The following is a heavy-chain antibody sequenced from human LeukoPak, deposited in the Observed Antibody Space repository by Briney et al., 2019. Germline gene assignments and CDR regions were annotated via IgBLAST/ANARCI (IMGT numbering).Heavy chain of an antibody. CDR3: VRDYSNFVQGD. V-gene: IGHV4-39*02. Sequence: SETLSLTCTVSGDSISSSHYYWGWIRQSPGKGLEWIGSIYSGGETHYNPSLNSRVTRFLDTSKNRFSLNLISVTATDTAVYYCVRDYSNFVQGDWGQGTLATVSS. CDR2: IYSGGET. CDR1: GDSISSSHYY. D-gene: IGHD4-11*01. J-gene: IGHJ4*02.